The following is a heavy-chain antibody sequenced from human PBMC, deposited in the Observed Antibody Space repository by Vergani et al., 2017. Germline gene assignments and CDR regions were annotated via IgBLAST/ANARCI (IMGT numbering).Heavy chain of an antibody. D-gene: IGHD2-2*01. CDR2: INHSGST. V-gene: IGHV4-34*01. CDR3: ARQDIVVVPAAIGWFDP. CDR1: GGSFSGYY. J-gene: IGHJ5*02. Sequence: QVQLQQWGAGLLKPSETLSLTCAVYGGSFSGYYWSWIRQPPGKGLEWIGEINHSGSTNYNPSLKSRVTISVDTSKNQFSLKLSSVTAADTAVYYCARQDIVVVPAAIGWFDPWGQGTLVTVSS.